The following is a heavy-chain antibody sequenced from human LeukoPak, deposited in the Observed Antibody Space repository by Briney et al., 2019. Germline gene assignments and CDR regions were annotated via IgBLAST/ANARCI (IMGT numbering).Heavy chain of an antibody. V-gene: IGHV4-34*01. J-gene: IGHJ6*04. Sequence: SETLSLTCAVYGGSFSGYYWSWIRQPPGKGLEWIGEINHSGSTNYNPSLKSRVTISVDTSKNQFSLKLSSVTAADTAVYYCARDRVGITIFGVATTLDVWGKGTTVTVSS. D-gene: IGHD3-3*01. CDR1: GGSFSGYY. CDR2: INHSGST. CDR3: ARDRVGITIFGVATTLDV.